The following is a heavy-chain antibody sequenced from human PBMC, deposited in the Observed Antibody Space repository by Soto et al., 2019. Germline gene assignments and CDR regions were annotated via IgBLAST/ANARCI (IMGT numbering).Heavy chain of an antibody. Sequence: GGSLRLSCAASGFTFSSYSMNWVRQAPGKGLEWVSYISSSSSTIYYADSVKGRFTISRDNAKNSLYLQMNSLRDEDTAVYYCARDLPTNYYDSSGYFSDYWGQGTLVTVYS. CDR1: GFTFSSYS. CDR2: ISSSSSTI. CDR3: ARDLPTNYYDSSGYFSDY. J-gene: IGHJ4*02. V-gene: IGHV3-48*02. D-gene: IGHD3-22*01.